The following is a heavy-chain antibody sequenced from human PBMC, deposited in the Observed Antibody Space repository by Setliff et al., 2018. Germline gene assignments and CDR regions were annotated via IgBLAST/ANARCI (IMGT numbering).Heavy chain of an antibody. J-gene: IGHJ3*02. CDR2: IYHSGST. CDR1: GYSISSGYY. V-gene: IGHV4-38-2*01. Sequence: SETLSLTCAVSGYSISSGYYWGWIRQPPGKGLEWIGSIYHSGSTYYNPSLKSRVTISVDTSKNQFSLKLSSVTAADTAVYYCARVMGGWFGESIPNHAFDIWGQGTMVTVSS. CDR3: ARVMGGWFGESIPNHAFDI. D-gene: IGHD3-10*01.